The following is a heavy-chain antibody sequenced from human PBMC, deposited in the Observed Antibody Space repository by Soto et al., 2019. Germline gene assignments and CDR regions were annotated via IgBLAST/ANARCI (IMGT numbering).Heavy chain of an antibody. D-gene: IGHD3-22*01. CDR2: INPNSGGT. J-gene: IGHJ4*02. CDR1: GYTFTGYY. V-gene: IGHV1-2*04. CDR3: ATAYDSTLNFDY. Sequence: ASVKVSCKASGYTFTGYYMHWVRQAPGQGLEWMGWINPNSGGTNYAQKFQGWVTMTRDTSISTAYMELSRLRSDDTAVYYCATAYDSTLNFDYWGQGTLVTVSS.